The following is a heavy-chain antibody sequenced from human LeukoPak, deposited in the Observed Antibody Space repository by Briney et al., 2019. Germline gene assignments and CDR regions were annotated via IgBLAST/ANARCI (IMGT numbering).Heavy chain of an antibody. Sequence: GESLKISCKGSGYSFTSYWIGWVRQMPGKGLEWMGIIYPGDSDTRYSPSFQGQVTISADKSISTAYLQWSSLKASDTAMYYCASRNYDFWSGSGYYYYHMDVWGKGTTVTVSS. CDR3: ASRNYDFWSGSGYYYYHMDV. D-gene: IGHD3-3*01. CDR2: IYPGDSDT. V-gene: IGHV5-51*01. J-gene: IGHJ6*03. CDR1: GYSFTSYW.